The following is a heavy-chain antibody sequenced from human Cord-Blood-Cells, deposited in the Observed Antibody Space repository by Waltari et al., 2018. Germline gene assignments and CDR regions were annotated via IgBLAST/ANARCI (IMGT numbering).Heavy chain of an antibody. CDR3: ARDRGSYAFDI. V-gene: IGHV3-30-3*01. Sequence: QVQLVESGGGVVQPGRSLRLPCAALGFTFSSYSIPWVRQAPGKGLEWVAVISYDGSNKYYADSVKGRFTISRDNSKNTLYLQMNSLRAEDTAVYYCARDRGSYAFDIWGQGTMVTVSS. D-gene: IGHD1-26*01. J-gene: IGHJ3*02. CDR1: GFTFSSYS. CDR2: ISYDGSNK.